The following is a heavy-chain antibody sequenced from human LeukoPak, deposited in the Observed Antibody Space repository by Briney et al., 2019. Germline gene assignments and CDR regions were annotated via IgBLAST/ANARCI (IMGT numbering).Heavy chain of an antibody. D-gene: IGHD2-21*02. CDR1: GFTFNRCW. CDR3: TSWGDTTAEYFQR. CDR2: VNPDGRDT. J-gene: IGHJ1*01. Sequence: GGSLRLSCVVSGFTFNRCWMNWVRQAPGKGLEWVAHVNPDGRDTYYVDSVKGRFTISRDNAQNSMYLQMNSLRVEDTAVYYCTSWGDTTAEYFQRWSQGTLVTVSS. V-gene: IGHV3-7*01.